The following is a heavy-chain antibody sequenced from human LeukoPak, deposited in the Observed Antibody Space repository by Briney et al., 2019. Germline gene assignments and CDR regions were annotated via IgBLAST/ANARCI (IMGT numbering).Heavy chain of an antibody. CDR1: GYTFTGYY. CDR3: AKDIVVVPAKGNWFDP. D-gene: IGHD2-2*01. V-gene: IGHV1-2*02. CDR2: INPNSGGT. Sequence: ASVKVSCKASGYTFTGYYMHWVRQAPGQGLEWMGWINPNSGGTNYAQKFQGRVTMTRDTSISTAYMELSRLRSDETAVYYCAKDIVVVPAKGNWFDPWGQGTLVTVSS. J-gene: IGHJ5*02.